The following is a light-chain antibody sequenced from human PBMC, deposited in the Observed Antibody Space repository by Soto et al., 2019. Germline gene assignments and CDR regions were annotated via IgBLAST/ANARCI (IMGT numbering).Light chain of an antibody. J-gene: IGKJ1*01. V-gene: IGKV1-5*03. Sequence: DVQMTQSPSTLSASIGDRVTITCRSSQNISTWLAWYQQKPGKAPKLLMYEASSLESGVSPRFSGSGSGTELTLTISSLQPDDFASYYCQQYNNYAWTFGQGAKVDIK. CDR2: EAS. CDR3: QQYNNYAWT. CDR1: QNISTW.